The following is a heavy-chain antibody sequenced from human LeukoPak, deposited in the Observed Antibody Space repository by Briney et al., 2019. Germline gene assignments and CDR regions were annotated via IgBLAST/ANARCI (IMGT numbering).Heavy chain of an antibody. D-gene: IGHD6-13*01. CDR3: ARQSKAAAGYHFDH. J-gene: IGHJ4*02. CDR2: IYYSGST. CDR1: GGSISSSSYY. V-gene: IGHV4-39*07. Sequence: PSETLSLTCTVSGGSISSSSYYWGWIRQPPGKGLEWIGSIYYSGSTYYNPSLKSRVTISVDTSKNQFSLKLSSVTAADTAVYYCARQSKAAAGYHFDHWGQGTLVTVSS.